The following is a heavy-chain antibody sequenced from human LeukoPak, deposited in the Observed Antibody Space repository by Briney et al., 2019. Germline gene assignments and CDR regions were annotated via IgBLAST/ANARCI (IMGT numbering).Heavy chain of an antibody. CDR2: IYSGGST. CDR3: ARLVWDTTMADGDIDS. J-gene: IGHJ4*02. D-gene: IGHD5-18*01. Sequence: GGSLRLSCAASGFTVSSNYMTWVRQAPGKGLEWVSIIYSGGSTYYADSVEGRFTISRDNSKNTLYVQMNSLRAEDTAMYYCARLVWDTTMADGDIDSWGQGTLLIVSS. V-gene: IGHV3-53*01. CDR1: GFTVSSNY.